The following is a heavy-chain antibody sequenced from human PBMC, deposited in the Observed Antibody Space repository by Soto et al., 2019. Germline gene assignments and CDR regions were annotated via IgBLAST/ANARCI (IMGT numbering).Heavy chain of an antibody. CDR1: GVTFDDYT. Sequence: PGGSLRLSCAASGVTFDDYTMHWVRQAPGKGLEWVSLISWDGGSTYYADSVKGRFTISRDNSKNSLYLQMNSLRTEDTALYYCAKGMTTVTIEENYYGMDVWGQGTTVTVSS. V-gene: IGHV3-43*01. D-gene: IGHD4-17*01. J-gene: IGHJ6*02. CDR2: ISWDGGST. CDR3: AKGMTTVTIEENYYGMDV.